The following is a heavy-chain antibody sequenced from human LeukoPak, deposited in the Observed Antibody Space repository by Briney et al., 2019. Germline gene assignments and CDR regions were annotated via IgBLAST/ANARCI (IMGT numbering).Heavy chain of an antibody. J-gene: IGHJ5*02. Sequence: SETLSLTCTVSGGSIVDYYWSWIRQPPGKGPEWIGYIYHIGRTDYNPSLKSRVTISMDTSKSQFSLNLNSATAADTAVYYCARHGTGSGGPLAWGQGTLVTVSS. V-gene: IGHV4-59*08. CDR3: ARHGTGSGGPLA. D-gene: IGHD1-26*01. CDR2: IYHIGRT. CDR1: GGSIVDYY.